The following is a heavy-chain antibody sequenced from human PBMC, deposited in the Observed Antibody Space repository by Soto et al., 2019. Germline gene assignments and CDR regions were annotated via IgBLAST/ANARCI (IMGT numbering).Heavy chain of an antibody. V-gene: IGHV3-73*01. CDR1: GFTFSGSA. Sequence: PGGSLRLSCAASGFTFSGSAMHWVRQASGKGLEWVGRIRSKANSYATAYAASVKGRFTISRDDSKNTAYLQMNSLKTEDTAVYYCTSLHLDTAKSSYYYGMDVWGQGTTVTVSS. CDR2: IRSKANSYAT. J-gene: IGHJ6*02. D-gene: IGHD5-18*01. CDR3: TSLHLDTAKSSYYYGMDV.